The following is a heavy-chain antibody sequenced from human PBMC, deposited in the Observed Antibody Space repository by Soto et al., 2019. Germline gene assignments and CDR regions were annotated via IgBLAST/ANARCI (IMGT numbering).Heavy chain of an antibody. CDR3: AKPRYDPILGPFGAFDI. CDR2: ISGSGGST. D-gene: IGHD7-27*01. V-gene: IGHV3-23*01. CDR1: GFTFSSYA. J-gene: IGHJ3*02. Sequence: GGSLRLSCAASGFTFSSYAMSWVRQAPGKGLEWVSAISGSGGSTYYADSVKGRFTISRDNSKNTLYLQMNSLRAEDTAVYYCAKPRYDPILGPFGAFDIWGQGTMVTVSS.